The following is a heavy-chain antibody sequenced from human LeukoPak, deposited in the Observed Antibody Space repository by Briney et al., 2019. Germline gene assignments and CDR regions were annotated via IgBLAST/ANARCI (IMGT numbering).Heavy chain of an antibody. J-gene: IGHJ4*02. Sequence: SGRSLRLSCAASGFNFSSLVMHWVRQAPGKGLEWVAVIWYDGSNKYYADSVKGRFTISRDNSKTTLCLQMDSLRAEDTAVYYCARGPSAYPRCFDYWGRGTLVTVSS. CDR1: GFNFSSLV. D-gene: IGHD5-12*01. V-gene: IGHV3-33*01. CDR2: IWYDGSNK. CDR3: ARGPSAYPRCFDY.